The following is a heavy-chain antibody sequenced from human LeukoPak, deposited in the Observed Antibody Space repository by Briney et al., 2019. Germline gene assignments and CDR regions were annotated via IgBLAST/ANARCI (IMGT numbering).Heavy chain of an antibody. CDR2: IYYSGST. CDR1: GGSISSYY. J-gene: IGHJ5*02. Sequence: KASETLSLTCTVSGGSISSYYWSWIRQPPGKGLEWIGYIYYSGSTNYNPSLKSRVTISVDTSKNQFSLKLSSVTAADTAVYYCARAYYYGSGTLFDPWGQGTLVTVSS. CDR3: ARAYYYGSGTLFDP. V-gene: IGHV4-59*01. D-gene: IGHD3-10*01.